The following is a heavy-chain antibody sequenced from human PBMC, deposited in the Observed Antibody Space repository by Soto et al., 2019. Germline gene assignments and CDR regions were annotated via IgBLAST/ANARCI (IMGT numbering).Heavy chain of an antibody. CDR1: GFTFGAYV. D-gene: IGHD3-22*01. J-gene: IGHJ4*02. CDR2: ISDGGGGT. V-gene: IGHV3-23*01. CDR3: AKDLSSSGYKYFDC. Sequence: PGGSLRLSCEASGFTFGAYVMTWVRQAPGKGPEWVSSISDGGGGTYYADSVKGRFTISRDNSKNTLYLQMNSLRVEDTAVYYCAKDLSSSGYKYFDCWGQGSLVTVSS.